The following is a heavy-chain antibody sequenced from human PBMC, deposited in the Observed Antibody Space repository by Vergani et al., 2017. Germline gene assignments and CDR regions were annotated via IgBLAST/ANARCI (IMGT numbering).Heavy chain of an antibody. CDR2: INWNGGST. D-gene: IGHD5-18*01. CDR3: AGSGGYSSVYYFDY. J-gene: IGHJ4*02. Sequence: EVQLLESGGGLVQPGGSLRLSCAASGFTFSSYAMSWVRQAPGKGPEWVSGINWNGGSTGYADSVKGRFTVSRDSAKNSLYLQMNSLRAEDTALYHCAGSGGYSSVYYFDYWGQGSLVTVSS. CDR1: GFTFSSYA. V-gene: IGHV3-20*01.